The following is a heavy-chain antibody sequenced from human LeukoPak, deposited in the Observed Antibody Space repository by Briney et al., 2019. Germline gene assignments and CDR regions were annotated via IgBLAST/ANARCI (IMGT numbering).Heavy chain of an antibody. CDR1: GXSISPYY. CDR3: ARVGDWNDLVY. Sequence: SETLSLTCTVSGXSISPYYWSWIRQTPGKGLEWIGYILYSGTTTNYNPSLKSRVTISVDTSKNQFSLKLSSVTAADTAVYYCARVGDWNDLVYWGQGTLVTVSS. CDR2: ILYSGTT. J-gene: IGHJ4*02. V-gene: IGHV4-59*01. D-gene: IGHD1-1*01.